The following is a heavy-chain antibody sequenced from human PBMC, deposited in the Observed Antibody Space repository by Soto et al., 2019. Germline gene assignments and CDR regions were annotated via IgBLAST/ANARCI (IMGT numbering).Heavy chain of an antibody. D-gene: IGHD4-4*01. CDR1: GYDFNSYW. V-gene: IGHV5-51*01. Sequence: GESLKISCRGFGYDFNSYWIGWVRQMPGKGLEWLGIIYPGDSDTRYSPSFQRQVTISADKSINTAYLQWSSLKASDTAMYYCARDRISSTTEPQPDGMDVWGQGTTVTVSS. CDR2: IYPGDSDT. CDR3: ARDRISSTTEPQPDGMDV. J-gene: IGHJ6*02.